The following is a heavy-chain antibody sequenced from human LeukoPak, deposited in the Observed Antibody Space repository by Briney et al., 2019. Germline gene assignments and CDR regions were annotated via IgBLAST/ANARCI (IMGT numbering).Heavy chain of an antibody. CDR2: IIPIFGTA. Sequence: GASVKVSCKASGGTFSSYAISWVRQAPGQGLEWIGGIIPIFGTANYAQKFQGRVTITADESTSTAYMELSSLRSEDTAVYYCASSSPDYFDYWGQGTLVTVSS. V-gene: IGHV1-69*13. CDR1: GGTFSSYA. CDR3: ASSSPDYFDY. J-gene: IGHJ4*02.